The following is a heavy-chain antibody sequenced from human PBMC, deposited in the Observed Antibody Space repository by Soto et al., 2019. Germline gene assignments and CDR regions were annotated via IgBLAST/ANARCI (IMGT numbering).Heavy chain of an antibody. CDR2: IIPIFGTA. CDR1: GGTFSSYA. J-gene: IGHJ4*02. Sequence: QVQLVQSGAEVKKPGSSVKVSCKASGGTFSSYAISWLRQAPGQGLEWMGGIIPIFGTANNAQKFQARVTITADESTSTAYMELSSLRSEDTAVYYCAREEGIAVAGTEGDWGQGTLVTVSS. CDR3: AREEGIAVAGTEGD. V-gene: IGHV1-69*01. D-gene: IGHD6-19*01.